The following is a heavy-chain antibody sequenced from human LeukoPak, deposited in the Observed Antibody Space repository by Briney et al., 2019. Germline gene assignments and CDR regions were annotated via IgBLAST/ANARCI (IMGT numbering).Heavy chain of an antibody. CDR2: INANSGVT. V-gene: IGHV1-2*02. CDR3: ASYGDFSHNLDY. CDR1: LYTFSDYY. D-gene: IGHD4-17*01. J-gene: IGHJ4*02. Sequence: ASVTVSFKASLYTFSDYYVHWVRQAPGQGLEGMGWINANSGVTNYAQNFQGRVTMTRDTSISTVYMELSSLRSDDTAVYYCASYGDFSHNLDYWGQGTLVTVSS.